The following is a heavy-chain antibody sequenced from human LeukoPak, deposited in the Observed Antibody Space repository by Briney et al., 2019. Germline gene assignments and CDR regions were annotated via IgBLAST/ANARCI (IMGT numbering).Heavy chain of an antibody. D-gene: IGHD3-22*01. CDR2: IYYSGST. CDR3: ASYSYYYDSSGYFDY. J-gene: IGHJ4*02. V-gene: IGHV4-59*01. CDR1: GGSISSYY. Sequence: PSETLSLTCTVSGGSISSYYWSWIRQPPGKGLEWIGYIYYSGSTNYNRSLKSRVPISVDTSKYQFSLKLSSVTAADTAVYYCASYSYYYDSSGYFDYWGQGTLVTVSS.